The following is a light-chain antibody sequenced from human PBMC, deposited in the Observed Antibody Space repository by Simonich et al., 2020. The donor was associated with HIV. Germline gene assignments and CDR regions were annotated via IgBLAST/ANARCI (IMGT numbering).Light chain of an antibody. CDR1: SGHSSYA. Sequence: QLVLTQSPSASASLGASVKLTCTLSSGHSSYAIAWHQLQPEKGPRYLMKLNSDGSHSKVDGIPDRFSGSSSGAERYLTISSLQSEDEADYYCQTWGTGIRVFGGGTKLTVL. V-gene: IGLV4-69*01. J-gene: IGLJ2*01. CDR3: QTWGTGIRV. CDR2: LNSDGSH.